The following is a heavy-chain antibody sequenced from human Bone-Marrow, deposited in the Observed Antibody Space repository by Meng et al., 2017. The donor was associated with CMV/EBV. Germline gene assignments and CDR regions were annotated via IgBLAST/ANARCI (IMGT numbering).Heavy chain of an antibody. CDR2: INSDGRTT. CDR1: GFTFSSYE. Sequence: GESLKISCAASGFTFSSYEMNWVRQAPGKGLVWVSRINSDGRTTNYADSVKGRFTISRDNAKNTLYLQMNSLRAEDTAVYYCARSGKMVDLIKWGQGTLVTVSS. V-gene: IGHV3-74*01. D-gene: IGHD2-8*01. CDR3: ARSGKMVDLIK. J-gene: IGHJ4*02.